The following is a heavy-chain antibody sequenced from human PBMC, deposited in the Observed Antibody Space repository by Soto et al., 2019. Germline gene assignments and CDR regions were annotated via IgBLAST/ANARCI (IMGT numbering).Heavy chain of an antibody. CDR1: GFTFSSYS. J-gene: IGHJ5*02. V-gene: IGHV3-30*18. CDR3: AKDNCISTSCYRLYNWFDP. CDR2: IAYDGSNK. D-gene: IGHD2-2*01. Sequence: QVQLVESGGGVVQPGRSLRLSCVASGFTFSSYSMHWVRQAPGKGLEWVAVIAYDGSNKYYADSVKGRFTISRDNSKNTLYLQMNSLRAEDTAVYYCAKDNCISTSCYRLYNWFDPWGQGTLVTVSS.